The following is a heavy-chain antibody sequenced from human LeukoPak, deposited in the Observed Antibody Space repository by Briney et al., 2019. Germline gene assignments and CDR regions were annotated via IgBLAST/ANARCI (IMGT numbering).Heavy chain of an antibody. J-gene: IGHJ6*04. CDR2: IIPIFGTA. Sequence: SVKVSCKASGGTFSSYAISWVRQAPGQGLEWMGGIIPIFGTANYAQKFQGRVTITADKSTSTAYMELNSLRSEDTAVYYCARDQEWFGELSDYYYGMDVWGKGTTVTVSS. CDR1: GGTFSSYA. CDR3: ARDQEWFGELSDYYYGMDV. V-gene: IGHV1-69*06. D-gene: IGHD3-10*01.